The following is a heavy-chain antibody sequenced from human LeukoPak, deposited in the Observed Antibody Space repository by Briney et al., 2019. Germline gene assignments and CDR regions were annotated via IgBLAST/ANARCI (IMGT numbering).Heavy chain of an antibody. Sequence: GASVKVSCKTSGYTFTNYGISWVRQAPGQGLEWMGWISPYNGNTNYAQKLQGRVTMTTDTSTNTAYMGLRSLRSDDTAVYYCARAPTENYYGSGSYFVGYYYYYMDAWGKGTAVTVS. J-gene: IGHJ6*03. CDR1: GYTFTNYG. CDR2: ISPYNGNT. D-gene: IGHD3-10*01. V-gene: IGHV1-18*01. CDR3: ARAPTENYYGSGSYFVGYYYYYMDA.